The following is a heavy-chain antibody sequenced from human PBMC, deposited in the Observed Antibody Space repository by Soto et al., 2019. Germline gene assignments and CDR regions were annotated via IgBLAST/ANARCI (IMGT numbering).Heavy chain of an antibody. V-gene: IGHV4-34*01. Sequence: SETLSLTCAFYCGSFIGYYWSWIRQPPGKGLEWIGEINHSGSTNYNPSLKSRVTISVDTSKNQFSLKLISVTAAATAVYYCARAGSIAARRAWFGPWGQGPLVTVSS. J-gene: IGHJ5*02. CDR1: CGSFIGYY. D-gene: IGHD6-6*01. CDR2: INHSGST. CDR3: ARAGSIAARRAWFGP.